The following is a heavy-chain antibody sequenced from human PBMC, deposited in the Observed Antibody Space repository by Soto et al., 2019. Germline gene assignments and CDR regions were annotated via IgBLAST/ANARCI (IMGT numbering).Heavy chain of an antibody. Sequence: VQLVESGGGLVQPGRSLRLSCVGSGFILDDYAMHWVRQAPGKGLEWVSGINWNSGSIGYADSVKGRFTISRDNAKNSLYLQMNSLRGEDTALYYCAKSTYYDFWTAFDIWGQGTMVTVS. V-gene: IGHV3-9*01. J-gene: IGHJ3*02. CDR3: AKSTYYDFWTAFDI. CDR1: GFILDDYA. D-gene: IGHD3-3*01. CDR2: INWNSGSI.